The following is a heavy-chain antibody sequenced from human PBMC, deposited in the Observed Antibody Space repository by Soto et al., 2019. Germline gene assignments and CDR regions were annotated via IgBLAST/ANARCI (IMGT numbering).Heavy chain of an antibody. Sequence: QLQLQESGPGLVEPSETLSLTCTVSGGSISSSRYYWGWIRQPPGKGLEWIGSIYYSGSTYYNPSLNSRVTISVDTSQDQFSLNLSSVTAADTAVYYRATGIVVAGTYYYYYMDVWGKGTTVTVSS. V-gene: IGHV4-39*01. CDR1: GGSISSSRYY. D-gene: IGHD6-19*01. CDR2: IYYSGST. J-gene: IGHJ6*03. CDR3: ATGIVVAGTYYYYYMDV.